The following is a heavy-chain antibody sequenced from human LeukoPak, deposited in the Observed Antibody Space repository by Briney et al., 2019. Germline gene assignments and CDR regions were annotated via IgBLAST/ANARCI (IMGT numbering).Heavy chain of an antibody. CDR2: IRSKANSYAT. V-gene: IGHV3-73*01. D-gene: IGHD6-19*01. CDR3: TRLGVAVAPNY. Sequence: GGSLRLSCAASGFTFSGSAMHWVRQASGKGLEWVGRIRSKANSYATAYAASVKGRFTISRDDSKNTAYLQMNSLKTEDTAVYYCTRLGVAVAPNYWGQGTLVTVSS. CDR1: GFTFSGSA. J-gene: IGHJ4*02.